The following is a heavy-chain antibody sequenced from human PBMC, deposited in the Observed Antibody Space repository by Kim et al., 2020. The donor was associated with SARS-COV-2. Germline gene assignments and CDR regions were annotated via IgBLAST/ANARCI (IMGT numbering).Heavy chain of an antibody. CDR3: AKTMTAIASSYWYFDL. Sequence: SLKSRVTISVDTSKNQFSLKLSSVTAADTAVYYCAKTMTAIASSYWYFDLWGRGTLVTVSS. D-gene: IGHD2-21*02. J-gene: IGHJ2*01. V-gene: IGHV4-59*01.